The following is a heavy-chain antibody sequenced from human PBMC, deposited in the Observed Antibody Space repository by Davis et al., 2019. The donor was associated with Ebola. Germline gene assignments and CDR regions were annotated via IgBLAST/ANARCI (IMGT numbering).Heavy chain of an antibody. D-gene: IGHD3-16*02. CDR3: AREIMITFGGVIVQAESWFDP. Sequence: GESLKISCAASGFTFSDYYMSWIRQAPGKGLAWVSYISSSCSTIYYADSVKGRFTISRDNATNSLYLQMNSLRAEDTAVYYCAREIMITFGGVIVQAESWFDPWGQGTLVTVSS. CDR1: GFTFSDYY. J-gene: IGHJ5*02. V-gene: IGHV3-11*01. CDR2: ISSSCSTI.